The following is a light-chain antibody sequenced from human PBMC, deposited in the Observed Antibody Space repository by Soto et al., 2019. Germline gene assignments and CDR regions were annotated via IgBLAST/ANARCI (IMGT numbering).Light chain of an antibody. CDR3: QTWGTGIQV. V-gene: IGLV4-69*01. CDR1: SGQRKYA. CDR2: VNSDGNH. J-gene: IGLJ1*01. Sequence: QPVLTQSPSASASLGASVKLTCTLSSGQRKYAIAWHQQKPEKGPRYLMRVNSDGNHIRGDGIPDRFSGSSSGTERYLTISSLQSEDEADYYCQTWGTGIQVFGTGTKVTVL.